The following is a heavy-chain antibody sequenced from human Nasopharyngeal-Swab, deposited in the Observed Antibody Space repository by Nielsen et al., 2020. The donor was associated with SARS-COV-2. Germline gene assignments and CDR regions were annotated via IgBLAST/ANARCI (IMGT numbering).Heavy chain of an antibody. CDR1: GFTFSSYA. D-gene: IGHD6-19*01. Sequence: GGSLRLSCAASGFTFSSYAMHWVRQAPGKGLEWVAVISYDGSNKYCADSVKGRFTISRDNSKNTLYLQMNSLRAEDTAVYYCARAGDSSGWYFWFDPWGQGTLVTVSS. J-gene: IGHJ5*02. CDR3: ARAGDSSGWYFWFDP. CDR2: ISYDGSNK. V-gene: IGHV3-30-3*01.